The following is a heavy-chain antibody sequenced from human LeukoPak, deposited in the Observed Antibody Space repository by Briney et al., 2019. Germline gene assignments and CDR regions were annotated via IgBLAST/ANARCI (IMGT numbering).Heavy chain of an antibody. J-gene: IGHJ4*02. Sequence: PGGSLRLSYAASEFTFSNYWIHWVRQAPGKGLVWVSRINSDGSGTNYADSVKGRFTISRDNSNNTLYLQMKSLRAEDTAVYYCAREVGSGNSDRYSDYWGQGTLVTVSS. D-gene: IGHD3-10*01. CDR2: INSDGSGT. CDR1: EFTFSNYW. CDR3: AREVGSGNSDRYSDY. V-gene: IGHV3-74*01.